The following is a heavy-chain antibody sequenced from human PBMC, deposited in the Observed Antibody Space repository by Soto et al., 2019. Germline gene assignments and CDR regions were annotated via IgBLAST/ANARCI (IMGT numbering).Heavy chain of an antibody. CDR2: INPDGSIT. V-gene: IGHV3-74*01. Sequence: PGGSLRLSCAASGFTFSASWMHWVRQAPGKGLVWVSRINPDGSITTYADFVKGRFTISRDNARNTLDLQMNNLGVEDAAVYYCARGVNGDSDYWGQGTLVTVSS. D-gene: IGHD1-1*01. CDR1: GFTFSASW. CDR3: ARGVNGDSDY. J-gene: IGHJ4*02.